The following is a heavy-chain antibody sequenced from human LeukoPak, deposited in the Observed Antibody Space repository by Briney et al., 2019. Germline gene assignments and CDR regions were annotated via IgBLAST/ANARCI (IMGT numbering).Heavy chain of an antibody. J-gene: IGHJ3*02. CDR1: GFTFSSSW. D-gene: IGHD6-13*01. CDR2: IKQDESEK. V-gene: IGHV3-7*01. CDR3: ASRSGYRSSWPDAFDI. Sequence: PGGSLRLSCAASGFTFSSSWMNWVRQAPGKGLEWVANIKQDESEKYYVDSVKGRFTISRDNAKNSLYLQMNSLRAEDTAVYYCASRSGYRSSWPDAFDIWGQGTMVTVSS.